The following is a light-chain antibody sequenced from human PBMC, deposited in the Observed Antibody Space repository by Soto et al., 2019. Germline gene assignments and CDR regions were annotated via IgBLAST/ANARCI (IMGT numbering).Light chain of an antibody. CDR2: DVS. V-gene: IGLV2-14*01. CDR3: SSYTSSSTLAV. Sequence: QSVLTRPASVSGSPGQSITISCTGTSSDVGGYNYVSWYQQHPGKAPKLMIYDVSNRPSGVSNRFSGSKSGNTASQTISGLQAEDEADYYCSSYTSSSTLAVFGTGTKVTVL. J-gene: IGLJ1*01. CDR1: SSDVGGYNY.